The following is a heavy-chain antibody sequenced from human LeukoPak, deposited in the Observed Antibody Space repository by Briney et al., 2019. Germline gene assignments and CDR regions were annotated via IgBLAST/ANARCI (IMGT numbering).Heavy chain of an antibody. J-gene: IGHJ4*02. CDR1: GYSFTSYW. V-gene: IGHV5-51*01. CDR3: ARPNTYSSSWYSLNY. CDR2: IYPGDSDT. D-gene: IGHD6-13*01. Sequence: GGSLKISCKGSGYSFTSYWIGWVRQMPGKGLEWMGIIYPGDSDTRYSPSFQGQVTISADKSISTAYLQWSSLKASDTAMYYCARPNTYSSSWYSLNYWGQGTLVTVSS.